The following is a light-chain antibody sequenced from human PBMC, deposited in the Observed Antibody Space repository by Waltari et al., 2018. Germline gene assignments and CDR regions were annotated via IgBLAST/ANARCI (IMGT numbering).Light chain of an antibody. J-gene: IGLJ2*01. CDR3: ASFASDNTVL. CDR1: ASDVGGFDF. CDR2: QVD. Sequence: QSALTQPASVSGSPGQSITVSCTGTASDVGGFDFVSWYQQHPGKVPKLILFQVDNRPSDVSRRFSGSKSCNTASLIISGLQPEDEAQYYCASFASDNTVLFGGGT. V-gene: IGLV2-14*01.